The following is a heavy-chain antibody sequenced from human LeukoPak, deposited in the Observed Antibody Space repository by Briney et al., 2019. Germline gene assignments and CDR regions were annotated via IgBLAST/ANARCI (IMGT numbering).Heavy chain of an antibody. V-gene: IGHV4-59*01. J-gene: IGHJ3*02. D-gene: IGHD3-22*01. CDR1: GGTISSYY. CDR2: IYYCGST. Sequence: SETLSLTCTVSGGTISSYYWSWIRQPPGKGLEWIGYIYYCGSTNYNPSLHSRVTISVDTSKNQFPLKLSSVTAADTAVYYCAREYYYDSSGGVVAFDIWGQGTMVTVSS. CDR3: AREYYYDSSGGVVAFDI.